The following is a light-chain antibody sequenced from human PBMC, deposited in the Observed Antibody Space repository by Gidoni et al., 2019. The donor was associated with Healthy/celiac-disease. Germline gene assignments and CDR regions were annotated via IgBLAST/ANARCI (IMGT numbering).Light chain of an antibody. CDR3: QQRSNWPSFT. V-gene: IGKV3-11*01. J-gene: IGKJ3*01. CDR2: DAS. Sequence: EILLTQSPATLSLSPGESATLSCRASQSISRYFAWYQHRPGLIYDASNRATGIPARFSGSGSGTDFTLTISSLEPEDFAVYYCQQRSNWPSFTFGPGTKVNIK. CDR1: QSISRY.